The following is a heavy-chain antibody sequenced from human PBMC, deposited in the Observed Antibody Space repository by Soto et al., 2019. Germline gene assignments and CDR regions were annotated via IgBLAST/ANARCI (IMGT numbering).Heavy chain of an antibody. D-gene: IGHD3-22*01. V-gene: IGHV4-31*03. J-gene: IGHJ4*02. CDR2: IYSSGTT. CDR3: ARTDSSGYYFVY. Sequence: QVQLQESGPGLVKPSQTLSLTCTVSGDFISSGGYYWSWIRQLPGKGLEWLGYIYSSGTTYYNPSLKSRISISVDTSKNQFSLNLSSVTAADTAVYYCARTDSSGYYFVYWGQGTLVTVFS. CDR1: GDFISSGGYY.